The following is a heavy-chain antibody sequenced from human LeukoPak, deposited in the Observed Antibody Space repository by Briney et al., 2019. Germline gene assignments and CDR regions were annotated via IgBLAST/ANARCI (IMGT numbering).Heavy chain of an antibody. CDR3: ARRYYYNLGSFPFDF. D-gene: IGHD3-10*01. CDR2: IHNSGTT. V-gene: IGHV4-34*01. J-gene: IGHJ4*02. Sequence: SETLSLTCAVSGGPFSGYFWSWIRQSSGKGLEWIGEIHNSGTTNYNPSLNSRVTISEDTSKNQFYLNLSSVTAADTAVYYCARRYYYNLGSFPFDFWGQGALVTVSS. CDR1: GGPFSGYF.